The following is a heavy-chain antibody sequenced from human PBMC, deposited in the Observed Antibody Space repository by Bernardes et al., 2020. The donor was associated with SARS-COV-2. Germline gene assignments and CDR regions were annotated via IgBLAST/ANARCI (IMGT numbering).Heavy chain of an antibody. CDR1: GGSISSSNYY. CDR2: IYSSGSS. CDR3: AGSSCGIDCYIGGLRSWDYGMDV. J-gene: IGHJ6*02. D-gene: IGHD2-21*02. Sequence: SETLSLTCTVSGGSISSSNYYCGWLRQPPGKGLEWIGSIYSSGSSYYNPSLQSRVRESVATSKNQFSLRLSFVTAADTAVYYCAGSSCGIDCYIGGLRSWDYGMDVWGQGTTVTVSS. V-gene: IGHV4-39*01.